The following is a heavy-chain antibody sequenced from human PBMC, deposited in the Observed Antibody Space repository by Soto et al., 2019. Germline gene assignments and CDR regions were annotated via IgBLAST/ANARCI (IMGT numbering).Heavy chain of an antibody. CDR3: ARASCSSTSCRTDALDY. J-gene: IGHJ4*02. CDR1: GGTFSSYA. Sequence: QVQLVQSGAEVKKPGSSVKVSCKASGGTFSSYAISWVRQAPGQGLEWMGGIMPIFGTANYAQKFQGRVTITADEPTSTAYMELSSRRSEDTAVYYCARASCSSTSCRTDALDYWGQGTLVTVSS. D-gene: IGHD2-2*01. CDR2: IMPIFGTA. V-gene: IGHV1-69*01.